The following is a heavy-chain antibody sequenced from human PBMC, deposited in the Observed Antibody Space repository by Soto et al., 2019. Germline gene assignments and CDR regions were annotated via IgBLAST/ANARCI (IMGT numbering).Heavy chain of an antibody. D-gene: IGHD4-4*01. CDR3: AKVLQYQYGYGMDV. V-gene: IGHV3-30*18. CDR1: GFTFSSYG. J-gene: IGHJ6*02. Sequence: GSLRLSCAASGFTFSSYGMHWVRQAPGKGLEWVAVISYDGSNKYYADSVKGRFTISRDNSKNTLYLQMNSLRAEDTAVYYCAKVLQYQYGYGMDVWGQGTTVTVSS. CDR2: ISYDGSNK.